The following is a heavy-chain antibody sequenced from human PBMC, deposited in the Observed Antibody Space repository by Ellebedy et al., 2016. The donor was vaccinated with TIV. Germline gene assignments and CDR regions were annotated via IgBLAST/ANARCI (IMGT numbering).Heavy chain of an antibody. Sequence: GESLKISXAASGFTFSSYTMNWVRQAPGKGLECVSVFSASTGNTFYADSVKGRFTISRDNSKNTLYLQMNSLRAEDTAVYYCAKDQVYDSSVVVDYWGQGTLVTVSS. D-gene: IGHD3-22*01. V-gene: IGHV3-23*01. J-gene: IGHJ4*02. CDR3: AKDQVYDSSVVVDY. CDR2: FSASTGNT. CDR1: GFTFSSYT.